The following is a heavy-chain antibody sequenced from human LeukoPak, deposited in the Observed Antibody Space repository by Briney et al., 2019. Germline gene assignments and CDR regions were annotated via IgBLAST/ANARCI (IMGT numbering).Heavy chain of an antibody. CDR1: GXTVSSNY. Sequence: GGSLRLSCAASGXTVSSNYMNWVRQAPGKGLEWVSIIYSGGSTYYADSVKGRFTISRDNSKNTLYLQMNSLRADDTAVYYCASQIVGATPYWGQGTLVTVSS. D-gene: IGHD1-26*01. CDR3: ASQIVGATPY. V-gene: IGHV3-66*04. J-gene: IGHJ4*02. CDR2: IYSGGST.